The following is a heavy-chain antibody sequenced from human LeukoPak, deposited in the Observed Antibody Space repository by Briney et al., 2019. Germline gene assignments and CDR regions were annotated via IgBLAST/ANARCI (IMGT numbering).Heavy chain of an antibody. CDR3: ARHGFRYCSGGSCYFDY. CDR1: GGSISSSSYY. V-gene: IGHV4-39*01. CDR2: IYYSGST. Sequence: PSETLSLTCTVSGGSISSSSYYWGWIRQPPGKGLEWIGSIYYSGSTYYNPSLKSRVTISVDTSKNQFSLKLSSVTAADTAVYYCARHGFRYCSGGSCYFDYWGQGTLVTVSS. D-gene: IGHD2-15*01. J-gene: IGHJ4*02.